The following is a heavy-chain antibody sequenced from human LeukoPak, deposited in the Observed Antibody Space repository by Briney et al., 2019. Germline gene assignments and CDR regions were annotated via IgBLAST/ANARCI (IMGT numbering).Heavy chain of an antibody. V-gene: IGHV3-30*03. CDR1: GFTFSTYA. D-gene: IGHD2-15*01. CDR3: ARDPNQDTYGMDV. Sequence: PGRSLRLSCAASGFTFSTYAMHWVRQAPGKGLEWVAVISYDGSNKYYADSVKGRFTISRDNSKNTLYLQMNTLRAEDTAVYYCARDPNQDTYGMDVWGQGATVTVSS. CDR2: ISYDGSNK. J-gene: IGHJ6*02.